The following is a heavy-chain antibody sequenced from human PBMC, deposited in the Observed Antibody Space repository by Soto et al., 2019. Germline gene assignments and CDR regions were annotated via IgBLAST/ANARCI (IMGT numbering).Heavy chain of an antibody. V-gene: IGHV3-30-3*01. J-gene: IGHJ5*02. Sequence: GGSLRLSCAASGFTFSSYAMHWVRQAPGKGLEWVAVISYDGSNKYYADSVKGRFTISRDNSKNTLYLQMNSLRAEDTAVYYCARCVGMRFLECEPWGQGTLVTVSS. D-gene: IGHD3-3*01. CDR1: GFTFSSYA. CDR2: ISYDGSNK. CDR3: ARCVGMRFLECEP.